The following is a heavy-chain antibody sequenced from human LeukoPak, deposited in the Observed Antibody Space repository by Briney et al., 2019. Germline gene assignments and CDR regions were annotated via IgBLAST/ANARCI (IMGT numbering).Heavy chain of an antibody. J-gene: IGHJ4*02. Sequence: EASVKVSCKVSGYTLTELSMHWVRQAPGKGLEWMGGFDPEDGETFYAQKFQGRVTMTEDTSTDTAYMELSSLRSEDTAVYYCATDYYYDSSGSYYTVDYWGQGTLVTVSS. CDR1: GYTLTELS. CDR3: ATDYYYDSSGSYYTVDY. D-gene: IGHD3-22*01. V-gene: IGHV1-24*01. CDR2: FDPEDGET.